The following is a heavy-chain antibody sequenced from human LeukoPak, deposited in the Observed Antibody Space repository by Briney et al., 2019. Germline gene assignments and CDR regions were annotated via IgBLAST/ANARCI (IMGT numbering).Heavy chain of an antibody. D-gene: IGHD3-10*01. V-gene: IGHV3-30*02. Sequence: GGSLRLSCAASGFTFSSYGIHWVRQAPGKGLEWVAFIRYDGSNKYYADSVKGRFTISRDNSKNTLYLQMNSLRAEDTAVYYCARDRLLWFGELSPTNTLDYWGQGTLVTVSS. CDR3: ARDRLLWFGELSPTNTLDY. CDR1: GFTFSSYG. J-gene: IGHJ4*02. CDR2: IRYDGSNK.